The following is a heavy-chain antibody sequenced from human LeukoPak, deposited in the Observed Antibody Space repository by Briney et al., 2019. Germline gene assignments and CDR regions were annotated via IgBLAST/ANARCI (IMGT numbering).Heavy chain of an antibody. CDR1: GGSISSYY. CDR3: ARASPSTIIFDY. D-gene: IGHD5/OR15-5a*01. CDR2: IYYSGST. V-gene: IGHV4-59*01. J-gene: IGHJ4*02. Sequence: SETLSLTCTVSGGSISSYYWSWIRQPPGKGLVWIGYIYYSGSTNYNPSLKSRVTISVDTSKNQFSLKLSSVTAADTAVYYCARASPSTIIFDYWGQGTLVTVSS.